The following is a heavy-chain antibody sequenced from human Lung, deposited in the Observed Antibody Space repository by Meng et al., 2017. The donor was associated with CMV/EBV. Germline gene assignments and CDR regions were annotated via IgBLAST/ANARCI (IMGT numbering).Heavy chain of an antibody. CDR1: GFRFDDYG. CDR2: IRHDGTNK. D-gene: IGHD3-16*01. J-gene: IGHJ4*02. V-gene: IGHV3-30*02. Sequence: GESLKISCAASGFRFDDYGMHWVRQTPGKGLEWVAFIRHDGTNKFYGDSVKGRFTISRDNSKNTVYLQMNSLRPEETAVYYCAKDLLLFGGPNAYFDHWGQGTLVTVSS. CDR3: AKDLLLFGGPNAYFDH.